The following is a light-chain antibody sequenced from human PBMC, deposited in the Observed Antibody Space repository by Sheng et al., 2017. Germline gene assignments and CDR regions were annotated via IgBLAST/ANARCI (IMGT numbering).Light chain of an antibody. CDR1: NVVPKG. J-gene: IGLJ2*01. V-gene: IGLV3-21*02. Sequence: SNVLTQSPSVSVAPGQTARIPCGGQNVVPKGVHWYILKSGQAPVLVVYEDSDRPPGIPERFSGSSSGNTATLTITRVEADDEAVFYCQAWDRGSDGLVFGGGTKLIVL. CDR2: EDS. CDR3: QAWDRGSDGLV.